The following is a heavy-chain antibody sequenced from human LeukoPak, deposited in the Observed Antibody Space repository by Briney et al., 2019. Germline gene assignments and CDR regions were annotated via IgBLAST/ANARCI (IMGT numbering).Heavy chain of an antibody. V-gene: IGHV4-34*01. CDR2: INHSGTT. J-gene: IGHJ5*02. Sequence: PSETLSLTCAVYGASFNDFYWTWIRQSPDKGLEWIGEINHSGTTDFNPSLKSRVTISVDTSRKRFSLKMTSVTAADTAVYYCANRTKVLSGGYNWFDTWGQGSLVTVSS. D-gene: IGHD1-14*01. CDR3: ANRTKVLSGGYNWFDT. CDR1: GASFNDFY.